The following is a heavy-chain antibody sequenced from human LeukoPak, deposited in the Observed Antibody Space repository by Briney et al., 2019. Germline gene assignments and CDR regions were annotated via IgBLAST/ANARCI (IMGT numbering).Heavy chain of an antibody. J-gene: IGHJ4*02. CDR2: IHYSGAT. CDR3: TRRGGWYSDY. V-gene: IGHV4-59*08. CDR1: GDSIRSYH. Sequence: SETLSLTCTVSGDSIRSYHWSWIRQPPGKGLEWIGYIHYSGATNSNPSLRSRLTISVDTSKNQFSLKLGSVTAADTAVYYCTRRGGWYSDYWGQGNLVTVSS. D-gene: IGHD6-19*01.